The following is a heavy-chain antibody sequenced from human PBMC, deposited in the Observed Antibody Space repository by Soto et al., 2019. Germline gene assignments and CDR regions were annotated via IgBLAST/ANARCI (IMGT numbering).Heavy chain of an antibody. CDR3: ARGYRYGFPSYYYYGMDV. CDR1: GYTFTGYY. J-gene: IGHJ6*02. CDR2: INPNSGGT. D-gene: IGHD5-18*01. Sequence: QVQLVRSGAEVKKPGASVKVSCKASGYTFTGYYMHWVRQPPGQGLEWMGWINPNSGGTNYAQKFQGRVTMTRDTSISTAYMELSRLRSDDTAVYYCARGYRYGFPSYYYYGMDVWGQGTTVTVSS. V-gene: IGHV1-2*02.